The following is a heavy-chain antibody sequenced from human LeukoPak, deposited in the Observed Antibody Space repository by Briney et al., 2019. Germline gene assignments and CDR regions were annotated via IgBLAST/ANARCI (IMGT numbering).Heavy chain of an antibody. V-gene: IGHV3-73*01. Sequence: GGSLRLSCAASGFSFSGSEMHWVRQAAGKGLEWVGRIRSKASSYATAYATSVKGRFTISRDDSKNTAYLQMNSLKIEDTAVYYCTRGREYTYGIDYWGQGTLVTVSS. J-gene: IGHJ4*02. CDR3: TRGREYTYGIDY. D-gene: IGHD5-18*01. CDR2: IRSKASSYAT. CDR1: GFSFSGSE.